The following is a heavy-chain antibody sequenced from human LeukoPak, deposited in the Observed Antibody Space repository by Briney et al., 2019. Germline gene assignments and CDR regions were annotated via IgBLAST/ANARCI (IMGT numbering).Heavy chain of an antibody. Sequence: GGSLRLSCRGSGFTFSNYWMHWVRQAPGKGLEWVSGINWNGGSTGYADSVKGRFTISRDNAKNSLYLQMSSLRAEDTALYYCAREEGGYFDYWGQGTLVTVSS. V-gene: IGHV3-20*04. J-gene: IGHJ4*02. D-gene: IGHD3-16*01. CDR2: INWNGGST. CDR1: GFTFSNYW. CDR3: AREEGGYFDY.